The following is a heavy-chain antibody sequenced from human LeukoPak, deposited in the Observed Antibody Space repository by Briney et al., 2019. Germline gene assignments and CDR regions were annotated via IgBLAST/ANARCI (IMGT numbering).Heavy chain of an antibody. CDR3: ARDLHRDYGDYGLSCFGY. J-gene: IGHJ4*02. CDR1: GGTFSSYA. D-gene: IGHD4-17*01. CDR2: IIPIFGTA. V-gene: IGHV1-69*13. Sequence: GASVKVSCKASGGTFSSYAISWVRQAPGQGLEWMGEIIPIFGTANYAQKFQGRVTITADESTSTAYMELSSLRSEDTAVYYCARDLHRDYGDYGLSCFGYWGQGTLVTVSS.